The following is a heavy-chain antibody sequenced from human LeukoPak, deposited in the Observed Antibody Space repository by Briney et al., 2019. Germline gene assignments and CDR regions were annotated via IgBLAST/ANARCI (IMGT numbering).Heavy chain of an antibody. CDR1: GYTFTSYG. CDR2: ISAYNGNT. J-gene: IGHJ4*02. Sequence: ASVKVSCKASGYTFTSYGISWVRQAPGQGLEWMGWISAYNGNTNYAQKLQGRVTMTTDTSTSTAYMELSSLRSEDTAVYYCARIPLRYFDWSPSEYYFDYWGQGTLVTVSS. V-gene: IGHV1-18*01. CDR3: ARIPLRYFDWSPSEYYFDY. D-gene: IGHD3-9*01.